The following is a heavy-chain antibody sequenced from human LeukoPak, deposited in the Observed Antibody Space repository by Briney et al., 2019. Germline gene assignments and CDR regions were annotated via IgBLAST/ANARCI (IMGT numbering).Heavy chain of an antibody. J-gene: IGHJ4*02. Sequence: SETLSLTCTVSGGSISSYYWSWIRQPPGKGLEWMGYIYYSGSTNHNPSLKSRVTISVDTSKNQFSLKLSSVTAADTAVYYCARSSRTGEKAFDDWGQGTLVTVAT. CDR1: GGSISSYY. CDR2: IYYSGST. V-gene: IGHV4-59*01. D-gene: IGHD7-27*01. CDR3: ARSSRTGEKAFDD.